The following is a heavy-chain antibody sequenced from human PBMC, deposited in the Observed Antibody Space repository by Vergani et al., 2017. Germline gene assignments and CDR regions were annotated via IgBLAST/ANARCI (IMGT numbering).Heavy chain of an antibody. Sequence: QVQLQESGPGLVKPSETLSLTCTVSGGSISSSSYYWGWIRQPPGKGLEWIGSIYYSGSTYYNPSLKSRVTISVDTSKNQFSLKLSSVTAADTAVYYCARHYVDIVAPFDYWGQGTLVTVSS. D-gene: IGHD5-12*01. CDR3: ARHYVDIVAPFDY. CDR2: IYYSGST. V-gene: IGHV4-39*01. CDR1: GGSISSSSYY. J-gene: IGHJ4*02.